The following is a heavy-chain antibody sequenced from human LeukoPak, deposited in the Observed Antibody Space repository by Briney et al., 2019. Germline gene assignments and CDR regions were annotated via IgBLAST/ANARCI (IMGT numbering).Heavy chain of an antibody. CDR1: DGSINSYY. V-gene: IGHV4-59*01. CDR2: IYYSGST. J-gene: IGHJ6*02. D-gene: IGHD4-11*01. CDR3: ARVTTTYYYYYGMDV. Sequence: SETLSLTCSVSDGSINSYYWNWIRRPPGKGLEWIGYIYYSGSTNYNPSLKSRVTISVDTSKNQFSLKLSSVTAADTAVYYCARVTTTYYYYYGMDVWGQETTVTVSS.